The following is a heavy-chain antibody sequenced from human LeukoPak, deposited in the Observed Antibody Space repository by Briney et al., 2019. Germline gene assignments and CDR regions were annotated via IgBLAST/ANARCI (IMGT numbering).Heavy chain of an antibody. D-gene: IGHD2-15*01. CDR3: ARVNLLGFSIDY. Sequence: SETLSLTCTVSGGSISSGDYYWRWIRQPPGKGLEWIGYIYYSGSTYYNPSLKSRVTISVDTSKNQFSLKLSSVTAADTAVYYCARVNLLGFSIDYWGQGTLVTVSS. J-gene: IGHJ4*02. CDR2: IYYSGST. CDR1: GGSISSGDYY. V-gene: IGHV4-30-4*08.